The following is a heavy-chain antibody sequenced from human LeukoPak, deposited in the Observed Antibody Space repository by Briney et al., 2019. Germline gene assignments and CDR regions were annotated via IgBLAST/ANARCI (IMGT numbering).Heavy chain of an antibody. V-gene: IGHV4-39*07. J-gene: IGHJ3*02. CDR2: IYYSGST. CDR1: GGSISSSSYY. D-gene: IGHD2-21*02. CDR3: ARLHIVVVTAEDAFDI. Sequence: PSGTLSLTCTVSGGSISSSSYYWGWIRQPPGKGLEWIGSIYYSGSTYYNPSLKSRVTISVDTSKNQFSLKLSSVTAADTAVYYCARLHIVVVTAEDAFDIWGQGTMVTVSS.